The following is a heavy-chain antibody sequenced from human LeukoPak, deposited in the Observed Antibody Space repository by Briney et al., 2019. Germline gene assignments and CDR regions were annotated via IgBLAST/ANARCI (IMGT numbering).Heavy chain of an antibody. CDR1: GYSFTSYW. J-gene: IGHJ4*02. D-gene: IGHD3-22*01. CDR3: ARRCVSSGYWVTPRPYYFDY. CDR2: IYPGDSDT. Sequence: GESLKISCKGSGYSFTSYWIGWVRQMPGKGLEWMGIIYPGDSDTRYSPSFQGQVTISADKSISTAYLQWSSLKASDTAMYYCARRCVSSGYWVTPRPYYFDYWGQGTLVTVSS. V-gene: IGHV5-51*01.